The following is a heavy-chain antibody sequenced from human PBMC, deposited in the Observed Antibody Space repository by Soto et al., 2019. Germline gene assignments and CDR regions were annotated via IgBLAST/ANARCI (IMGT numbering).Heavy chain of an antibody. D-gene: IGHD6-6*01. Sequence: PGGSLRLSCAASGFTFDDYAMHWVRQAPGKGLEWVSGISWNSGSIGYADSVKGRFTISRDNAKNSLYLQMNSLRAEDTALYYCAKDMAARPNSAAGHMDVWGKGTTVTVSS. CDR3: AKDMAARPNSAAGHMDV. CDR1: GFTFDDYA. J-gene: IGHJ6*03. V-gene: IGHV3-9*01. CDR2: ISWNSGSI.